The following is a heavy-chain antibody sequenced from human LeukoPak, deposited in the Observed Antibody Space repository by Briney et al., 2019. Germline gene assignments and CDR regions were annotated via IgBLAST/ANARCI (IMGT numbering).Heavy chain of an antibody. J-gene: IGHJ6*02. CDR1: GGSFSGYY. CDR3: AREADYGMDV. V-gene: IGHV4-34*01. Sequence: PSETLSLTCAVYGGSFSGYYWSWIRQPPGKGLEWIGEINHSGSTNYNPSLKSRVTISVDTSKNQFSLKLSSVTAADTAVYYCAREADYGMDVWGQGTTVTVSS. CDR2: INHSGST.